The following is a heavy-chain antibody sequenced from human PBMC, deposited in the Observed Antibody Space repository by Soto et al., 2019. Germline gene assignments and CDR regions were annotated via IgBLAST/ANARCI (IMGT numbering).Heavy chain of an antibody. D-gene: IGHD6-6*01. CDR3: EHRGGGIAARQDVFDS. Sequence: QITLKASGPTLVAPTQTLTLTCTFSGFSLSTTGMGVGWIRQPPGTALELLALIYWDDDNRYSPSLKSRLTITKDTATNQVVRTMTNMAPVDTATYYCEHRGGGIAARQDVFDSWCQGTMVTVSS. V-gene: IGHV2-5*02. J-gene: IGHJ3*02. CDR2: IYWDDDN. CDR1: GFSLSTTGMG.